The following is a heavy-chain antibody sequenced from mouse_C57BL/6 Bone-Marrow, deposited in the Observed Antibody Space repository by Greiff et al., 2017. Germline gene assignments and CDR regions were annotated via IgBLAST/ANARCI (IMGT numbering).Heavy chain of an antibody. D-gene: IGHD2-2*01. J-gene: IGHJ2*01. V-gene: IGHV7-3*01. CDR2: IRNKANGYTT. Sequence: EVQGVESGGGLVQPGGSLSLSCAASGFTFTDYYMSWVRQPPGKALEWLGFIRNKANGYTTEYSASVKGRFTISRDNSQSILYLQMNALRAEDSATYYCARWDGHGGFDYWGQGTTLTVSS. CDR3: ARWDGHGGFDY. CDR1: GFTFTDYY.